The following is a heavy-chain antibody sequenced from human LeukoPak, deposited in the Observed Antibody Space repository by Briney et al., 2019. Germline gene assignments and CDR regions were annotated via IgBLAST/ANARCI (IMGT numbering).Heavy chain of an antibody. CDR2: INPNSGGT. D-gene: IGHD3-22*01. Sequence: ASVKVSCKASGYTFTGYYMHWVRQAPGQGLEWVGRINPNSGGTNYAQKFQGRVTMTRDTSISTAYMELSRLRSDDTAVYYCARDTYYYDSSGYYMADWGQGTLVTVSS. V-gene: IGHV1-2*06. CDR1: GYTFTGYY. J-gene: IGHJ4*02. CDR3: ARDTYYYDSSGYYMAD.